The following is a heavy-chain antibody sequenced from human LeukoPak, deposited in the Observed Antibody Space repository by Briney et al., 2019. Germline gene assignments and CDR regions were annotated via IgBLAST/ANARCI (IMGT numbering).Heavy chain of an antibody. V-gene: IGHV3-30*18. Sequence: SGRSLRLSCAASGFTFSSYGMHWVRQAPGKGLEWVAVISYDGSNKYYADSVKGRFTISRDNSKNTLYLQMSSLRAEDTAVYYCAKEESGYDSRYYGMDVWGQGTTVTVSS. D-gene: IGHD5-12*01. CDR1: GFTFSSYG. CDR2: ISYDGSNK. J-gene: IGHJ6*02. CDR3: AKEESGYDSRYYGMDV.